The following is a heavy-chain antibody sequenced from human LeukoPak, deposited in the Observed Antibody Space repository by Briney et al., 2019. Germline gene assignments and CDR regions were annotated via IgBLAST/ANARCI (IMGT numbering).Heavy chain of an antibody. CDR1: GFTFSSHA. V-gene: IGHV3-23*01. Sequence: GGSLRLSCAASGFTFSSHAMSWVRQAPGKGLEWVSAISGGGTYTYYADSVKGRFTISRDNSKTTLYLQMNSLRAEDTALYYCARAYRGHFYGSGSFHYFDYWGQGTLVPVSS. J-gene: IGHJ4*02. CDR2: ISGGGTYT. D-gene: IGHD3-10*01. CDR3: ARAYRGHFYGSGSFHYFDY.